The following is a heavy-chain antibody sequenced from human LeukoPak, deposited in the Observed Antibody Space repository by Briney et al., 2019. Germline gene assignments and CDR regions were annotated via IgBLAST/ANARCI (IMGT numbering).Heavy chain of an antibody. CDR2: ISSSGSTT. Sequence: PGGSLRLSCAASGFTFSSYWMSWVRQAPGKGLEWVSYISSSGSTTYYADSVKGRFTSSRDNAKNSLYLQMNSLRAEDTAVYYCARVAHLTGDPYDYWGQGTLVTVSS. D-gene: IGHD7-27*01. CDR3: ARVAHLTGDPYDY. J-gene: IGHJ4*02. CDR1: GFTFSSYW. V-gene: IGHV3-48*04.